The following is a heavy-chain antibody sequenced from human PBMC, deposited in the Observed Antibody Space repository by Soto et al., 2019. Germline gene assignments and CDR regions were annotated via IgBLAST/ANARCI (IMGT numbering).Heavy chain of an antibody. CDR3: ARRLAPSGSGWDY. CDR1: GFSFGSYA. CDR2: ISNSGADT. J-gene: IGHJ4*02. V-gene: IGHV3-23*01. Sequence: GGSLRLSCAASGFSFGSYAMIWVRQAPGKGLEWVSRISNSGADTYYTDSVRGRFIVSRDNSKNTLYLQMNSLRAEDTAVYYCARRLAPSGSGWDYWGQGTPFTVPS. D-gene: IGHD6-19*01.